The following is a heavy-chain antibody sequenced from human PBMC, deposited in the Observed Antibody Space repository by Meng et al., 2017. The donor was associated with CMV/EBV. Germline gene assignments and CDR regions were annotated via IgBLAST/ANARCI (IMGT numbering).Heavy chain of an antibody. Sequence: SVKVSCKASGGTFSSYAISWVRQAPGQGLEWMGGIIPIFGTANYAQKFQGRVTITTDESTSTAYMELSSLRSEDTAVYYCARDPLKRSKDYAQGYYYYYVMDVWGQGTTVTVSS. J-gene: IGHJ6*02. CDR2: IIPIFGTA. D-gene: IGHD4-17*01. V-gene: IGHV1-69*05. CDR1: GGTFSSYA. CDR3: ARDPLKRSKDYAQGYYYYYVMDV.